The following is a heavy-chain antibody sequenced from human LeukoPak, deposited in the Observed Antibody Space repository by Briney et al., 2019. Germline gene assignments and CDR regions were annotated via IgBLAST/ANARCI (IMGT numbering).Heavy chain of an antibody. J-gene: IGHJ4*02. Sequence: KPSETLSLTCAVYGGSFSGYYWSWIRQPPGKGLEWIGEINHSGSTNYNPSLKSRVTISVDTSKNQFSLKLSSVTAADTAVYYCARAVWWSGCFDYWGQGTLVTVSS. CDR2: INHSGST. CDR3: ARAVWWSGCFDY. V-gene: IGHV4-34*01. D-gene: IGHD2-15*01. CDR1: GGSFSGYY.